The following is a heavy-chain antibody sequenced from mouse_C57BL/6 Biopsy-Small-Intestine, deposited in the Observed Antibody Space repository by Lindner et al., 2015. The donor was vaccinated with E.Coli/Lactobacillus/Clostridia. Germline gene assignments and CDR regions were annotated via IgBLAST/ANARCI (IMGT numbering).Heavy chain of an antibody. CDR3: TYGNPNPLAF. V-gene: IGHV1-5*01. CDR2: IYPGNSDP. CDR1: GYTFTSYW. D-gene: IGHD1-1*01. Sequence: VQLQESGTVVARPGASVRMSCKTSGYTFTSYWIHWVKQRPGQGLEWMGAIYPGNSDPTYNQKFRDKVNLTAVTSANTASMELSSLTFEDSAVYFCTYGNPNPLAFWGQGTLVTVSA. J-gene: IGHJ3*01.